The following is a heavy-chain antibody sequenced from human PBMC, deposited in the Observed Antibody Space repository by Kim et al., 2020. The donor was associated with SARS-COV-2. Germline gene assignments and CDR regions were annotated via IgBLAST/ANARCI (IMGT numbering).Heavy chain of an antibody. V-gene: IGHV3-64*01. D-gene: IGHD3-10*01. Sequence: RFTISRDNSKNTLYLQMGSLRAEDMAVYYCARDQNYGSGSYYNFLWYFDVWGRGTLVTVSS. CDR3: ARDQNYGSGSYYNFLWYFDV. J-gene: IGHJ2*01.